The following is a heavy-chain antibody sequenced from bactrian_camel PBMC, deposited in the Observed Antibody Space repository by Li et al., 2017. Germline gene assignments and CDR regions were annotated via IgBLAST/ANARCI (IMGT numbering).Heavy chain of an antibody. CDR3: AAPFSPRYCSGNFLTHTEFNY. J-gene: IGHJ4*01. Sequence: VQLVESGGGSVQTGGSLRLSCTTSGDAASMYCLGWFRQAPGKEREGVAAVYRNSHSTYYHDSVKGRFAISRDNVKNTLYLQMNDLKPEDSATYYCAAPFSPRYCSGNFLTHTEFNYWGHGTQVTVS. D-gene: IGHD2*01. CDR1: GDAASMYC. V-gene: IGHV3S40*01. CDR2: VYRNSHST.